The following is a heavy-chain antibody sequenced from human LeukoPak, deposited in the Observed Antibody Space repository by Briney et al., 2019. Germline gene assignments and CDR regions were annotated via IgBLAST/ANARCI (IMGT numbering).Heavy chain of an antibody. V-gene: IGHV4-38-2*02. D-gene: IGHD3-16*01. CDR1: GYSISSGYY. CDR3: ARGFGRRGENYFDY. CDR2: IYHSGST. Sequence: PSETLSLTCTVSGYSISSGYYWGWVRQPPGKGLEWVGSIYHSGSTYYNPSLKSRVTISVDTSKNQFSLKLSSVTAADTAVYYCARGFGRRGENYFDYWGQGTLVTVSS. J-gene: IGHJ4*02.